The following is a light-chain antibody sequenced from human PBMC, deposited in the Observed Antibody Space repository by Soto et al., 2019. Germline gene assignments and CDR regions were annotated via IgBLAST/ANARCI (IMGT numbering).Light chain of an antibody. J-gene: IGKJ4*01. CDR2: GAS. V-gene: IGKV3-20*01. Sequence: EIVLTQSPGTLSLYPGERATLSCRASQSVSSSYLAWYQQKPGQAPRLLIYGASSRATGIPDRFSGSGSGTDFTLTISRLEPEDFAVYYCQQYGSSPLTFGGGTKVDNK. CDR3: QQYGSSPLT. CDR1: QSVSSSY.